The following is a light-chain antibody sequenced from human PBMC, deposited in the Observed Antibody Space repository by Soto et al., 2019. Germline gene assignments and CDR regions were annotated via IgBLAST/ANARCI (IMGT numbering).Light chain of an antibody. J-gene: IGLJ2*01. CDR2: GNI. CDR1: SSNIGAGYE. V-gene: IGLV1-40*01. CDR3: QSYDSSLSGVV. Sequence: QAVVTQPPSVSGAPGQTVTISCTGSSSNIGAGYEVHWYQQLPGTAPKLLIYGNIYRPSGVPDRFSGSKSGTSVSLAIAGLQAEDEADYHCQSYDSSLSGVVFGGGTKLTVL.